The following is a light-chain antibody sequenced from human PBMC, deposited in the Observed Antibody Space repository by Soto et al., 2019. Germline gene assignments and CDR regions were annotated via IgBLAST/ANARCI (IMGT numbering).Light chain of an antibody. CDR1: SSDVGGYKY. CDR2: DVS. CDR3: SSYTGSSTGV. J-gene: IGLJ3*02. Sequence: QSVLTQPASVSGSPGQSITISCTGTSSDVGGYKYVSWYQQHPGKAPKLMIYDVSNRTSGVSNRFSGSKSGNTASLTISGLQAEDEADYYCSSYTGSSTGVFGGGTKLTVL. V-gene: IGLV2-14*03.